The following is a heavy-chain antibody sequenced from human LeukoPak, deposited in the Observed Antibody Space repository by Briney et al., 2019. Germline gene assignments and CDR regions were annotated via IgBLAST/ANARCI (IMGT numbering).Heavy chain of an antibody. V-gene: IGHV3-21*01. D-gene: IGHD3-22*01. CDR1: GFTFSSYG. Sequence: GGTLRLSCAASGFTFSSYGMSWVRQAPGKGLEWVSSISSSSSYIYYADSVKGRFTISRDNAKNSLYLQMNSLRAEDTAVYYCAREYQYYYDSSGYDYWGQGTLVTVSS. J-gene: IGHJ4*02. CDR2: ISSSSSYI. CDR3: AREYQYYYDSSGYDY.